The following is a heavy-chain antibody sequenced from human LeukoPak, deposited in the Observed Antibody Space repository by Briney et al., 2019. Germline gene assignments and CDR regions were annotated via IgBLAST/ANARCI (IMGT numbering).Heavy chain of an antibody. V-gene: IGHV3-21*06. J-gene: IGHJ3*02. CDR3: ARDTYDILTGYYKWAFDI. Sequence: KPGGSLRLSCGASGFTFSSYTMNWVRQAPGKGLEWVSSISSSSSYIYYADSVKGRFTISRDNAKNSLYLQMNSLRAEDTAVYYCARDTYDILTGYYKWAFDIWGQGTMVTVSS. CDR2: ISSSSSYI. CDR1: GFTFSSYT. D-gene: IGHD3-9*01.